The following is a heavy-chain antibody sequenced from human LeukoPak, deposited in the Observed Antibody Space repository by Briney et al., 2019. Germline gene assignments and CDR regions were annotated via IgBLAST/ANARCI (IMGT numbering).Heavy chain of an antibody. D-gene: IGHD2/OR15-2a*01. CDR3: ARLSPRTAAFDI. CDR1: GGSISSYY. V-gene: IGHV4-4*07. CDR2: IYTTGST. Sequence: PSETLSLTCTVSGGSISSYYWSWIRQPAGKGLEWIGRIYTTGSTNYNPSLKSRVTVSVDTSKNQFSLKLSSVTAADTAVYYCARLSPRTAAFDIWGQGTMVTVSS. J-gene: IGHJ3*02.